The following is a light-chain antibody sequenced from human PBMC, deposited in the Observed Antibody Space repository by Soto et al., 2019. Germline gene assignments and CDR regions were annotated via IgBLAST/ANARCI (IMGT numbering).Light chain of an antibody. CDR1: QTISSW. Sequence: DIQMTQSPSTLSGSVGDRVTITCRASQTISSWLAWYQQKPGKAPKLLIYKASTLKSGVPSRFSGSGSGTEFTLTISSLQPEDSATYFCQQSYSTPPWTFGQGTKVDIK. CDR3: QQSYSTPPWT. V-gene: IGKV1-5*03. CDR2: KAS. J-gene: IGKJ1*01.